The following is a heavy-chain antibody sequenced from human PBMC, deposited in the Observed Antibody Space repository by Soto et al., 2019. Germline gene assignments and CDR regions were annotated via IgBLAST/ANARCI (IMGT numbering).Heavy chain of an antibody. CDR2: IYYSGST. CDR1: GGSISSYY. D-gene: IGHD6-13*01. V-gene: IGHV4-59*01. J-gene: IGHJ4*02. Sequence: PSETLSLTCTVSGGSISSYYWSWIRQPPGKGLEWIGYIYYSGSTNYNPSLKSRVTISVDTSENQFSLNLISVTAADTAVYYCATYGSRKSFDYWGQGTLVTVSS. CDR3: ATYGSRKSFDY.